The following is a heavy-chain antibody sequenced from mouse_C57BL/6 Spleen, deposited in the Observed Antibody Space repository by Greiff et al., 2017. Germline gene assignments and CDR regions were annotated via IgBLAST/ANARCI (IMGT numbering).Heavy chain of an antibody. CDR3: KGSSGYPFDY. Sequence: VQLQQSGAELVRPGASVKLSCTASGFNIKDDYMHWVKQRPEQGLEWIGWIDPENGDTEYASKFQGKATITADTSSNTAYLQLSSLTSEDTAVYYCKGSSGYPFDYWGQGTTLTVSS. CDR2: IDPENGDT. J-gene: IGHJ2*01. V-gene: IGHV14-4*01. CDR1: GFNIKDDY. D-gene: IGHD3-2*02.